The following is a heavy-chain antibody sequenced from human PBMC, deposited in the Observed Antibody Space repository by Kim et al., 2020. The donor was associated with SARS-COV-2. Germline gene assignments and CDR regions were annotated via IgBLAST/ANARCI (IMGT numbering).Heavy chain of an antibody. J-gene: IGHJ1*01. Sequence: SETLSLTCAVYGGSFSGYYWSWIRQPPGKGLEWIGEINHSGSTNYNPSLKSRVTISVDTSKNQFSLKLSSVTAADTAVYYCARGQNGGGSSSWAKYFQHWGQGTLVTVSS. CDR2: INHSGST. CDR3: ARGQNGGGSSSWAKYFQH. CDR1: GGSFSGYY. V-gene: IGHV4-34*01. D-gene: IGHD6-13*01.